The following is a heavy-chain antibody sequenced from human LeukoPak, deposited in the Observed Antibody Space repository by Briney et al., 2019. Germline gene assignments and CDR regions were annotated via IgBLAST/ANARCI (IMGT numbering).Heavy chain of an antibody. CDR2: IHTSGST. J-gene: IGHJ4*02. D-gene: IGHD2-15*01. Sequence: PSETLSLTCTVSGVSITSYYWSWIRQPAGKGLEWIGRIHTSGSTNYNSSLKSRVTISVDTSKNQFSLKLSSVTAADTAVYYCARGNTGYCSGGSCYGFDFDYWGQGTLVTVSS. CDR1: GVSITSYY. V-gene: IGHV4-4*07. CDR3: ARGNTGYCSGGSCYGFDFDY.